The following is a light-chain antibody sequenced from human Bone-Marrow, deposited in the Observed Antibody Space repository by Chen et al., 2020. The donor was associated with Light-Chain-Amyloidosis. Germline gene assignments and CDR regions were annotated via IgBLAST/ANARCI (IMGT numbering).Light chain of an antibody. CDR1: RSNVGAPYD. Sequence: QSVLTQPPSVSGAPGQMVTIACTGSRSNVGAPYDEHWYQQRPGTAPKLLIYGNNNRPSGVPDRFSGSKSGSSASLAITGLRADDEADYYCQSYDTRLRGSVFGGGTRLTVL. V-gene: IGLV1-40*01. CDR2: GNN. CDR3: QSYDTRLRGSV. J-gene: IGLJ2*01.